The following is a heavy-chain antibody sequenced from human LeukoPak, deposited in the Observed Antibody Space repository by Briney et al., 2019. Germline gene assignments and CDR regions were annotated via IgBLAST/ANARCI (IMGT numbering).Heavy chain of an antibody. CDR3: ARQYCSSTSCYVFYAFDI. D-gene: IGHD2-2*01. Sequence: KPSETLSLTCTVSGGSISSYYWSWIRQPPGKGLEWIGYIYYSGSTNYNPSLKSRVTISVDTSKNQFSLKLSSLTAADTAVYYCARQYCSSTSCYVFYAFDIWGQGTMVTVSS. CDR1: GGSISSYY. J-gene: IGHJ3*02. V-gene: IGHV4-59*01. CDR2: IYYSGST.